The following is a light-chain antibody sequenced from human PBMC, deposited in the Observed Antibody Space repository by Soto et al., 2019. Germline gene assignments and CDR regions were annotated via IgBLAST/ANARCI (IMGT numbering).Light chain of an antibody. J-gene: IGKJ5*01. CDR1: QSVSSY. CDR3: QQRSSWPIT. Sequence: EIVLTQSPATLSLSPGERATLSCRTSQSVSSYFAWYQQKPGRAPRLLIYDASSRATGIPARFIGSGSGTDFTLTISSLEPEDFAVYYCQQRSSWPITFGQGTRLEIK. V-gene: IGKV3-11*01. CDR2: DAS.